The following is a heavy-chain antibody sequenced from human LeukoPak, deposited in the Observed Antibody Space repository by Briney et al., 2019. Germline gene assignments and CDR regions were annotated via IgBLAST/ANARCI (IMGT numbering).Heavy chain of an antibody. V-gene: IGHV4-39*07. J-gene: IGHJ6*03. Sequence: SETLSLTCTVSGGSIRGSSFYWGWIRQPPGGGLEFIGSIFYRGNTYYNPSLKSRVTISVDTSRNQFSLKLTSMTAADTAVYYCARDEWIITMVRGVKSYYYYMDVWGKGTTVTVSS. CDR2: IFYRGNT. CDR1: GGSIRGSSFY. CDR3: ARDEWIITMVRGVKSYYYYMDV. D-gene: IGHD3-10*01.